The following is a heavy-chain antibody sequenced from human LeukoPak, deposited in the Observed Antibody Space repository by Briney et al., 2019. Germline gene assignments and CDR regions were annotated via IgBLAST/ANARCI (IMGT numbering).Heavy chain of an antibody. Sequence: GGSLRLSCAASGLTLSIYVMSWVRQAPGKGLEWVSGISGSGYNTFYADSVKGRFIISRDDSKNTVSLLMNTLRAEDTAIYYCAKGGELLGYFDSWGQGTLVTVSS. CDR1: GLTLSIYV. J-gene: IGHJ4*02. D-gene: IGHD1-7*01. CDR2: ISGSGYNT. CDR3: AKGGELLGYFDS. V-gene: IGHV3-23*01.